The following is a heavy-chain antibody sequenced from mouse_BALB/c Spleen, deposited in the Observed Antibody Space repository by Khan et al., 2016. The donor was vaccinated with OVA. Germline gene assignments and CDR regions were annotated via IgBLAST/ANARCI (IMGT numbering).Heavy chain of an antibody. J-gene: IGHJ2*01. CDR2: ILPGSGDT. CDR1: GFTFSNYW. CDR3: ALYGSRGDY. D-gene: IGHD1-1*01. Sequence: QVQLKQSGAELMKPGASVKISCKATGFTFSNYWIEWVKQRPGHGLEWIRQILPGSGDTNYNEKFEGKATFTADTSSNTAYMQLSSLTSEDSAVYYCALYGSRGDYWGQGTTLTVSS. V-gene: IGHV1-9*01.